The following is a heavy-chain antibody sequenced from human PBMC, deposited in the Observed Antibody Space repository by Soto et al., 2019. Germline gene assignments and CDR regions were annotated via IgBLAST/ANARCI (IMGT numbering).Heavy chain of an antibody. Sequence: GGSFRSCFAASGFTFTNYAMHWVRQAPGKVLELVAVIWYDGSNKYYAYYVKGRFTISRDNSKNTLYLQMNSLRAEDTAVYYCSSLEGTEDHCPNGVYRHPHEYWGHGTLDSVSS. V-gene: IGHV3-33*08. D-gene: IGHD2-8*01. CDR2: IWYDGSNK. CDR3: SSLEGTEDHCPNGVYRHPHEY. CDR1: GFTFTNYA. J-gene: IGHJ4*01.